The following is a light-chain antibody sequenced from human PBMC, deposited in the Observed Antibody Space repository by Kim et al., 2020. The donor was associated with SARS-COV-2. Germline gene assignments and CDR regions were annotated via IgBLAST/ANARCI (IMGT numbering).Light chain of an antibody. J-gene: IGKJ4*01. CDR3: QQRDNWPLT. CDR1: QSVGDS. V-gene: IGKV3-11*01. CDR2: ETS. Sequence: SSSPGERASLCCRASQSVGDSLAWFQQKPGQAPRLLIFETSIRATGIPARFSGSGSGTAFTLTISSLEPEDFAVYYCQQRDNWPLTFGGGTKLGF.